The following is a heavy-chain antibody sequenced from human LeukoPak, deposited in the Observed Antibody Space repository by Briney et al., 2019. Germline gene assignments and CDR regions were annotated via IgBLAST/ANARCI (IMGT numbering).Heavy chain of an antibody. Sequence: GGSLRLSCAASGFTFSSYAMHWVRQAPGKGLEWVAVISYDGSNKYYADSVKGRFTISRDNSKNTLYLQMNSLRAEDTAVYYCARGLYYYGSGSYYTLDYWGQGTLVTVSS. CDR3: ARGLYYYGSGSYYTLDY. CDR1: GFTFSSYA. J-gene: IGHJ4*02. V-gene: IGHV3-30-3*01. D-gene: IGHD3-10*01. CDR2: ISYDGSNK.